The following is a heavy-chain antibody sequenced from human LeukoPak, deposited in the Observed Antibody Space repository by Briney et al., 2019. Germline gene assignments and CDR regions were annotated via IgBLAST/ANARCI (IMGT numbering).Heavy chain of an antibody. CDR2: INHSGST. V-gene: IGHV4-34*01. Sequence: SETLSLTCAVYGGSFSGYYWSWIRQPPGKGLEWIGEINHSGSTNYNPSLKSRVTISVDTSKNQFSLKLSSVTAADTAVYYCARHGSYYYDSSGYNWFDPWGQGTLVPVSS. CDR1: GGSFSGYY. J-gene: IGHJ5*02. D-gene: IGHD3-22*01. CDR3: ARHGSYYYDSSGYNWFDP.